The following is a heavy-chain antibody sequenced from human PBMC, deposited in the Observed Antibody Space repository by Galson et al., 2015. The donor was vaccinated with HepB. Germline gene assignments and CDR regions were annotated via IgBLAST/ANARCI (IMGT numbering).Heavy chain of an antibody. CDR3: ARAATGTRAWFDP. D-gene: IGHD1-1*01. Sequence: SLRLSCAASGFTFSSYSMNWVRQAPGKGLEWVSYISSSSSTIYYADSVEGRFTISRDNAKNSLYLQMNSLRAVDTAVYYCARAATGTRAWFDPWGQGTLVTVSS. CDR2: ISSSSSTI. CDR1: GFTFSSYS. J-gene: IGHJ5*02. V-gene: IGHV3-48*01.